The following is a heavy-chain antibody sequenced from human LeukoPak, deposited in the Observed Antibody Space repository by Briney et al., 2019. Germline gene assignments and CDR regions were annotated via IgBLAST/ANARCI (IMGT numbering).Heavy chain of an antibody. CDR2: IIPIFGIA. Sequence: GGSLRLSCAASGFTFSSYAISWVRQAPGQGLEWMGRIIPIFGIANYAQKFQGRVTITADKSTSTAYMELSSLRSEDTAVYYCARSGVILTTPFDYWGQGTLVTVSS. CDR3: ARSGVILTTPFDY. D-gene: IGHD3-9*01. J-gene: IGHJ4*02. CDR1: GFTFSSYA. V-gene: IGHV1-69*04.